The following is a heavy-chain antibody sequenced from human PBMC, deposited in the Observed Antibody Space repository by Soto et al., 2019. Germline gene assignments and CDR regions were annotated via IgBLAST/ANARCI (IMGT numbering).Heavy chain of an antibody. J-gene: IGHJ4*02. CDR2: ISGSGGST. Sequence: GGSLRLSCAASGFTFSSYAMSWVRQAPGKGLEWVSAISGSGGSTYYADSVKGRFTISRDNSKNTLYLQMNRLRAADTAVYYCPKERISASDYWGQGTLVTVSS. CDR3: PKERISASDY. V-gene: IGHV3-23*01. CDR1: GFTFSSYA. D-gene: IGHD6-25*01.